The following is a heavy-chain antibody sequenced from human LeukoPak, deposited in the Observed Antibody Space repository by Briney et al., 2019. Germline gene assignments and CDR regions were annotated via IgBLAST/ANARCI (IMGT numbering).Heavy chain of an antibody. D-gene: IGHD3-3*01. V-gene: IGHV3-23*01. CDR2: VSGSGGSA. CDR1: GFTFSNYA. Sequence: GGSLRLSCAASGFTFSNYAMSWVRQAPGKGLEWVSAVSGSGGSAYYADSVEGRFTISRDTSKNTLYLQMNSLRAEDTAVYYCAKNEAIFGVVSPFDYWGQGTLVTVSS. J-gene: IGHJ4*02. CDR3: AKNEAIFGVVSPFDY.